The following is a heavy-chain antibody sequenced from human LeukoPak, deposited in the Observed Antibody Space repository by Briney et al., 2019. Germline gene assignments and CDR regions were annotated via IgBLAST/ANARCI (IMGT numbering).Heavy chain of an antibody. CDR2: INSDGSTT. CDR3: VRGGVDY. Sequence: GGSLRLSCSASGFTFSSYAMHWVRQAPEKGLMWVSRINSDGSTTSYADSAKGRFTISRDNAKNTLYLQMNSLRAEDTAVYFCVRGGVDYWGQGTPVTVSS. V-gene: IGHV3-74*01. D-gene: IGHD3-3*01. J-gene: IGHJ4*02. CDR1: GFTFSSYA.